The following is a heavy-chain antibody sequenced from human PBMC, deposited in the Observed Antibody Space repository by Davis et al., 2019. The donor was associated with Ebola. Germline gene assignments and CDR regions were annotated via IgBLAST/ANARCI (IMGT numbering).Heavy chain of an antibody. Sequence: AASVKVSCKASGYTFTGYYMHWVRQAPGQGLEWMGIINPSGGSTSYAQKFQGRVTMTRDTSTSTVYMELSSLRSEDTAVYYCAREEIVVVAATNYYYGMDVWGKGTTVTVSS. V-gene: IGHV1-46*01. J-gene: IGHJ6*04. D-gene: IGHD2-15*01. CDR3: AREEIVVVAATNYYYGMDV. CDR2: INPSGGST. CDR1: GYTFTGYY.